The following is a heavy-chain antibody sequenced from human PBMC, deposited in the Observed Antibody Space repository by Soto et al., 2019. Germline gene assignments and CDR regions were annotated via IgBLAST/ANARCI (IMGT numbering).Heavy chain of an antibody. V-gene: IGHV4-39*01. D-gene: IGHD4-4*01. J-gene: IGHJ4*02. CDR3: AKCRLGYSNPFDY. CDR2: IYYSGST. Sequence: SATLSLTCTVSGGSISSSSYYWGWIRQPPGKGLEWIGSIYYSGSTYYNPSLKSRVTISVDTSKNQFSLKLSSVTAADTAVYYCAKCRLGYSNPFDYWGQGTLVTVSS. CDR1: GGSISSSSYY.